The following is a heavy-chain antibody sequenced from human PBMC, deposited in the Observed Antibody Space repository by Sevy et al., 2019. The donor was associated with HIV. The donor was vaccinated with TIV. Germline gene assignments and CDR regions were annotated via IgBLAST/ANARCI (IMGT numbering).Heavy chain of an antibody. J-gene: IGHJ4*01. Sequence: GGSLRLSCAASGLSFRSYELNWVRQAPGKGLQWISYISTGGGTIFYPDSVKGRFTISRDNAKNSVFLQMNSLRAEDTAVYFCATSRRDYYNYYFDYWGHGTLVTVSS. CDR1: GLSFRSYE. CDR2: ISTGGGTI. CDR3: ATSRRDYYNYYFDY. V-gene: IGHV3-48*03. D-gene: IGHD3-22*01.